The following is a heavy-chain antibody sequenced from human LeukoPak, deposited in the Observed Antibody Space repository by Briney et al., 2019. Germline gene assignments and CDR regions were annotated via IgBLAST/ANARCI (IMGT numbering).Heavy chain of an antibody. D-gene: IGHD3-22*01. CDR3: ARAEYYYDSSGYYRYYFDY. J-gene: IGHJ4*02. CDR1: GYTLTELS. Sequence: GASVKVSCKVSGYTLTELSMHWVRQAPGQGLEWMGGIIPIFGTANYAQKFQGRVTITADESTSTAYMELSSLRSEDTAVYYCARAEYYYDSSGYYRYYFDYWGQGTLVTVSS. V-gene: IGHV1-69*13. CDR2: IIPIFGTA.